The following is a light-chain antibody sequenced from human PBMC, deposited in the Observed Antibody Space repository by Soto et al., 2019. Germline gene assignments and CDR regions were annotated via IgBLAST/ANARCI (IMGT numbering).Light chain of an antibody. J-gene: IGLJ1*01. CDR2: DVS. CDR1: SSDVGGYNF. Sequence: QSALTQPRSVSGSPGQSVTISCTGTSSDVGGYNFVSWYQHHPGKAPKLMIYDVSKRPSGVTDRFSGSKSGNTASLTISGLQAEDEADYYFCSYAGSYTWVFGTGTKLTVL. CDR3: CSYAGSYTWV. V-gene: IGLV2-11*01.